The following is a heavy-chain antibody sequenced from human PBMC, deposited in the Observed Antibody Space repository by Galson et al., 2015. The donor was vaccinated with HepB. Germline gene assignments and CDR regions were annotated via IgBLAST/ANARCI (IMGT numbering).Heavy chain of an antibody. CDR3: TTGGLRITMVRGVIIRDY. CDR2: IKSKTDGGTT. Sequence: SLRLSCAASGFTFSNAWMSWVRQAPGKGLEWVGRIKSKTDGGTTDYAAPVKGRFTISRDDSKNTLYLQMNSLKTEDTAVYYCTTGGLRITMVRGVIIRDYWGRGTLVTVSS. D-gene: IGHD3-10*01. V-gene: IGHV3-15*01. CDR1: GFTFSNAW. J-gene: IGHJ4*02.